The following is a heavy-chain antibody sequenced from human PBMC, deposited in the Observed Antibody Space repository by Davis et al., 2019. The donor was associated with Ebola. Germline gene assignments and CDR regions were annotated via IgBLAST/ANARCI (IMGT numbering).Heavy chain of an antibody. J-gene: IGHJ4*02. Sequence: PGGSLRLSCAASGFTFSESWMAWVRQAPGKGLEWVANIKQDGSEKYYVDSVKGRFTISRDNAKNSLYLQMNSLRAEDTAVYYCAREALGWLVDYWGQGTLVTVSS. CDR2: IKQDGSEK. CDR3: AREALGWLVDY. D-gene: IGHD5-12*01. V-gene: IGHV3-7*03. CDR1: GFTFSESW.